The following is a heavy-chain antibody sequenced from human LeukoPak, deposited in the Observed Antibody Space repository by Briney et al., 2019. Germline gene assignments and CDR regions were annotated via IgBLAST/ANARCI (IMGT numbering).Heavy chain of an antibody. CDR1: GGSISNDNW. J-gene: IGHJ4*02. CDR3: ARDRQQLAL. D-gene: IGHD6-13*01. CDR2: IYHSGTT. V-gene: IGHV4-4*02. Sequence: SETLSLTCAVSGGSISNDNWWCWVRQSPGKGLEWIGEIYHSGTTNYNPSLESRVTISVDKSKNQFSLKLSSVTAADTAVYYCARDRQQLALWGQGTLVTVSS.